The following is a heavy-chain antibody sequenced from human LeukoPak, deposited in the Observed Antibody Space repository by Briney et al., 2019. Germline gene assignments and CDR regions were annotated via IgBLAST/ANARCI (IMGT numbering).Heavy chain of an antibody. J-gene: IGHJ4*02. V-gene: IGHV3-23*01. CDR2: ISGSGGST. D-gene: IGHD1-26*01. Sequence: RPGGSLRLSCAASGFTFSSYAMSWVRQAPGKGLEWVSAISGSGGSTYYADSVKGRFTISRDNSKNTLYLQMNSLRAEDTAVYYCAKDSGSYSGSYYYWGQGTLVTVSS. CDR1: GFTFSSYA. CDR3: AKDSGSYSGSYYY.